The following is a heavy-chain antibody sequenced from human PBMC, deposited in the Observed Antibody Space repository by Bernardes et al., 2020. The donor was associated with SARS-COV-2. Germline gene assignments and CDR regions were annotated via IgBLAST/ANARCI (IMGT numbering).Heavy chain of an antibody. J-gene: IGHJ4*02. D-gene: IGHD3-16*02. CDR1: GLTLSKAW. CDR3: TTDRSYDYVWGSYRYPDY. Sequence: GTMRHACAASGLTLSKAWMSWVRPTRGKVLEWVGRIKSKTDGGRTDYAAPVKGRFTISRDDSKNTLYLQMNSLKTEDTAVYYCTTDRSYDYVWGSYRYPDYWGQGTLVTVSS. V-gene: IGHV3-15*01. CDR2: IKSKTDGGRT.